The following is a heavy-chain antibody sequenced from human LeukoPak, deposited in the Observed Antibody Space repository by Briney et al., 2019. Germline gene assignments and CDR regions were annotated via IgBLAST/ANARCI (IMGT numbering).Heavy chain of an antibody. J-gene: IGHJ3*01. CDR1: GDTFSSYY. CDR2: INPRGGSI. D-gene: IGHD3-22*01. Sequence: ASVKVSCKASGDTFSSYYMHRVRQAPGQGLEWMGIINPRGGSISYAQKFQGRVTMTRDMSTSTVYMELSSLRSEDTAVYYCARGRHYYESSDYYYEGDGFDVWGQGTMVTVSS. V-gene: IGHV1-46*01. CDR3: ARGRHYYESSDYYYEGDGFDV.